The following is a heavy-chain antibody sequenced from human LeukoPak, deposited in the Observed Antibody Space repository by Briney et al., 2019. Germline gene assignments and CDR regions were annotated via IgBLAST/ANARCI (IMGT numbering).Heavy chain of an antibody. V-gene: IGHV1-2*06. CDR3: ARDSHTNIVGATGGLE. Sequence: ASVKVSCKASGYTFTDYYMHWVRQAPGQGLEWMGRTNANSGGTNYAQIFEGRVTMTRNTSISTAYMERSRLRSDDTAVYYCARDSHTNIVGATGGLEWGQGTLVTVSS. CDR2: TNANSGGT. J-gene: IGHJ4*02. D-gene: IGHD1-26*01. CDR1: GYTFTDYY.